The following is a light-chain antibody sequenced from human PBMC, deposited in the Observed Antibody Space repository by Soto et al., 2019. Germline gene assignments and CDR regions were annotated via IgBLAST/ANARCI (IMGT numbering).Light chain of an antibody. CDR3: QQYGRSPWT. CDR1: QSVSSSY. J-gene: IGKJ1*01. V-gene: IGKV3-20*01. Sequence: EIVLTQSPGTLSLSPGERATLSCRASQSVSSSYFAWYQQKPGQAPRLLIYGSSSRATGIPDRFSGSGSGKDFPLTISSLEPEDFAVYYCQQYGRSPWTFGQGTKVEIK. CDR2: GSS.